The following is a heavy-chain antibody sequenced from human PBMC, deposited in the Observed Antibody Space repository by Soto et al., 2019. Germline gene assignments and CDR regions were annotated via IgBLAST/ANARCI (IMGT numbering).Heavy chain of an antibody. D-gene: IGHD3-22*01. CDR2: IKQDGSEK. CDR3: ARDQDSSGYYYVYYFDY. CDR1: GFTFSSYW. J-gene: IGHJ4*02. Sequence: GGSLRLSCAASGFTFSSYWMSWVRQAPGKGLEWVANIKQDGSEKYYVDSVKGRFTISRDNAKNSLYPQMNSLRAEDTAVYYCARDQDSSGYYYVYYFDYWGQGTLVTVSS. V-gene: IGHV3-7*01.